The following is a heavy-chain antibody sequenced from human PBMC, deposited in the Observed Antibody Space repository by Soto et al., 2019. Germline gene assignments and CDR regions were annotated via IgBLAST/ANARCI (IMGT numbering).Heavy chain of an antibody. CDR3: ARGCSGINCFLFDI. Sequence: QVRLVQSGAEMKKPGASVKVSCRTSGYTFTGYHIHWVRQAPGQGLEWMGWINPHSGGTNYAQEFRGRVTMTRDTNISTAYMEVNSLRSDETAVYYCARGCSGINCFLFDIWGQGTLVTVTS. V-gene: IGHV1-2*02. J-gene: IGHJ5*02. CDR2: INPHSGGT. D-gene: IGHD2-15*01. CDR1: GYTFTGYH.